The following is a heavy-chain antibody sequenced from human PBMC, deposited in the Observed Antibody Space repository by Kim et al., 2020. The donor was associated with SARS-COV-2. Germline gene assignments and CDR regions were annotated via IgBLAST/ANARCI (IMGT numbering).Heavy chain of an antibody. D-gene: IGHD2-2*01. Sequence: GGSLRLSCAASGFTFSSYGMHWVRQAPGKGLEWVAVIWYDGSNKYYADSVKGRFTISRDNSKNTLYLQMNSLRAEDTAVYYCARDVPGRLCVSGYYYYGMDVWGQGTTVTRSS. V-gene: IGHV3-33*01. CDR1: GFTFSSYG. J-gene: IGHJ6*01. CDR2: IWYDGSNK. CDR3: ARDVPGRLCVSGYYYYGMDV.